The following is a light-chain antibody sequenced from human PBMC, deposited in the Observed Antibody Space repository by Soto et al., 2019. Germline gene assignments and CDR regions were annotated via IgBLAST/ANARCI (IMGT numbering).Light chain of an antibody. CDR2: AAS. CDR3: LQKYFYPCT. V-gene: IGKV1-6*01. CDR1: QGIRND. Sequence: IQMTQSPSSLSASVGDRVTITCRASQGIRNDLDWFQQKPGKAPKLLIYAASNLQSGVPARFSGSGSGTDFTLTISSLQPEDFATYYCLQKYFYPCTFGPGTKVDI. J-gene: IGKJ3*01.